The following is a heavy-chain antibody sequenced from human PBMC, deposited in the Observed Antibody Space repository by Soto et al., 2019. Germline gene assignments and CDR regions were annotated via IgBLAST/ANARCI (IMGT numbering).Heavy chain of an antibody. CDR2: ISGGATST. V-gene: IGHV3-23*01. Sequence: GGSLRLSCTASGFTFSSYAMSWVRQAPGRGLEWVSAISGGATSTYYADSVKGRFTISRDNSKNTLYLQMNTLRADDTAVYYCAKDSGPSGYDAFDIWGQGTVVTVSS. D-gene: IGHD3-22*01. CDR3: AKDSGPSGYDAFDI. CDR1: GFTFSSYA. J-gene: IGHJ3*02.